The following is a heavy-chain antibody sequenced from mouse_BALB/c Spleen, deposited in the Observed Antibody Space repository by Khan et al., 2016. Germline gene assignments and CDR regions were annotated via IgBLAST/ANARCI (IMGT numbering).Heavy chain of an antibody. V-gene: IGHV14-3*02. CDR2: IDPANGNT. J-gene: IGHJ4*01. CDR3: ARGDPYYAMDY. D-gene: IGHD3-3*01. CDR1: GFNIKDTY. Sequence: VQRQQSGAELVKPGASVKLSCTASGFNIKDTYMHGVKQRPEQGLEWIGRIDPANGNTKYDPKFQGKANITADTSSNTAYLQLSSLTSEDTAVYYCARGDPYYAMDYWGQETSVTVSS.